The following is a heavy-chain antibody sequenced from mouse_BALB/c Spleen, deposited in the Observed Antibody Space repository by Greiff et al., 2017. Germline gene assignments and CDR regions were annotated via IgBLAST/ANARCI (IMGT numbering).Heavy chain of an antibody. V-gene: IGHV1-15*01. CDR3: TRGWFAY. CDR2: IDPETGGT. Sequence: VHLVESGAELVRPGASVTLSCKASGYTFTDYEMHWVKQTPVHGLEWIGAIDPETGGTAYNQKFKGKATLTADKSSSTAYMELRSLTSEDSAVYYCTRGWFAYWGQGTLVTVSA. J-gene: IGHJ3*01. CDR1: GYTFTDYE.